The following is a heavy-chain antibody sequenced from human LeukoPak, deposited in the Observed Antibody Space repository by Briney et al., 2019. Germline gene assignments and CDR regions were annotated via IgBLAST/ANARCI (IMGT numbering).Heavy chain of an antibody. V-gene: IGHV3-74*01. CDR3: ARVVDTHFDY. D-gene: IGHD5-18*01. CDR2: IKSDGSTT. CDR1: GFTFSSYW. J-gene: IGHJ4*02. Sequence: GGSLRLSCAASGFTFSSYWMHWVRQAPGKGLVWVSRIKSDGSTTTYADSVKGRFTISRDNAKNTLYLQVNSLRAEDTAVYYCARVVDTHFDYWGQGTLVTVSS.